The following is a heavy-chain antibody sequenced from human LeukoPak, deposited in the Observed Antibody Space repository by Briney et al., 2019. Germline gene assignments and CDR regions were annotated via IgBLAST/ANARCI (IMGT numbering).Heavy chain of an antibody. CDR2: VFATGST. CDR3: ARLIQAMGAFDI. D-gene: IGHD5-18*01. J-gene: IGHJ3*02. Sequence: SETLSLTCTVSGGSITSYYWSWIRQPAGKGLEWIGRVFATGSTNYNPSLKSRVTMSVDASRNQFPLKLSSVTAADTAVYYCARLIQAMGAFDIWGQGTMVTVSS. CDR1: GGSITSYY. V-gene: IGHV4-4*07.